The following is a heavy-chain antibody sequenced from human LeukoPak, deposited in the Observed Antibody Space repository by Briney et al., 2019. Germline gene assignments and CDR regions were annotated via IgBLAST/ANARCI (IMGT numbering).Heavy chain of an antibody. Sequence: GGSLRLSCAASGFTFSSYGMHWVRQAPGKGLEWVAFIRYDGSNKYYADSVKGRFTISRGNSKNTLYLQMNSLRAEDTAVYYCAKTSERYYYMDVWGKGTTVTISS. CDR2: IRYDGSNK. CDR1: GFTFSSYG. J-gene: IGHJ6*03. V-gene: IGHV3-30*02. CDR3: AKTSERYYYMDV.